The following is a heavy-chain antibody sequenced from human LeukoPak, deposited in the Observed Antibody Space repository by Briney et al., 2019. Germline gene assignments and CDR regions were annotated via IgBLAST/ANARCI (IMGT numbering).Heavy chain of an antibody. CDR2: ISYDGSNK. J-gene: IGHJ4*02. Sequence: PGGSLRLSCAASGFTFSSYSMNWVRQAPGKGLEWVAVISYDGSNKYYADSVKGRFTISRDNSKNTLYLQMNSLRAEDTAVYYCAREGEYQLQLTTFDYWGQGTLVTVSS. D-gene: IGHD2-2*01. V-gene: IGHV3-30*03. CDR3: AREGEYQLQLTTFDY. CDR1: GFTFSSYS.